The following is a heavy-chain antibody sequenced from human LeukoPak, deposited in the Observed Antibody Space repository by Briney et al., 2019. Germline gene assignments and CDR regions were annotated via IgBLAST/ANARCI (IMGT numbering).Heavy chain of an antibody. V-gene: IGHV3-30*03. Sequence: PGGSLRLSCAASGFTFSSYGMHWVRQAPGKGLEWVAVISYDGSNQYYADSVKGRFTISRDNAKNSLYLQMNSLRAEDTAVYYCARDNRDNWNDKTGSYYYYYGMDVWGQGTTVTVSS. J-gene: IGHJ6*02. CDR1: GFTFSSYG. D-gene: IGHD1-20*01. CDR2: ISYDGSNQ. CDR3: ARDNRDNWNDKTGSYYYYYGMDV.